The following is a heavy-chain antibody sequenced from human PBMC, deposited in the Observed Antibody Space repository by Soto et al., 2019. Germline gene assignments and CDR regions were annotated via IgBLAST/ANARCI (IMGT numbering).Heavy chain of an antibody. CDR3: VMGGLLGSCDY. V-gene: IGHV5-51*01. CDR2: VYPSDSDT. Sequence: PGESLKISCQGSGYKFTSYSIGWVRQMPGKGLECMGLVYPSDSDTRYSLSLQGHVTISADKSTSTAYLQWSSLGASDSAMYFCVMGGLLGSCDYWGQGTLVTVSS. D-gene: IGHD1-26*01. J-gene: IGHJ4*02. CDR1: GYKFTSYS.